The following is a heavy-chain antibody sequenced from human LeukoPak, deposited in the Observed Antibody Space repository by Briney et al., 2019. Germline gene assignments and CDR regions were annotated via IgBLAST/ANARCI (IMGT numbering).Heavy chain of an antibody. CDR1: GFSLSPSGVG. Sequence: SGPTLVKPTQTLTLTCTFSGFSLSPSGVGVGWIRQPPGKALEWLALIYWDDDKRYSPSLKSRLTVTKDTSKNQVVLSMTNMDPVDTATYYCAHRRYGDYGWDWLDPWGQGTLVTVSS. J-gene: IGHJ5*02. V-gene: IGHV2-5*02. CDR3: AHRRYGDYGWDWLDP. CDR2: IYWDDDK. D-gene: IGHD4-17*01.